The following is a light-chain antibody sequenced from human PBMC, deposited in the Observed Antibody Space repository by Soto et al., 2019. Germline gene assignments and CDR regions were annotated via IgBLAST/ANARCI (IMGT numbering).Light chain of an antibody. CDR2: AVS. Sequence: QSALTQPASVSGSPGQSITISCTGTSSDVDGYKYVSWYQQHPGKAPKLMIYAVSNRPSGVSNRFSGSKSGDTASLNISGLQAEDEADYYCSSYTSRSTFWVFGGGTQLTVL. V-gene: IGLV2-14*01. J-gene: IGLJ3*02. CDR1: SSDVDGYKY. CDR3: SSYTSRSTFWV.